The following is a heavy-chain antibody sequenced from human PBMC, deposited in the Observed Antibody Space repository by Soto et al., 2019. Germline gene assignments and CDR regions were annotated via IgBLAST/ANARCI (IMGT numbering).Heavy chain of an antibody. V-gene: IGHV4-31*03. Sequence: SETLSLTCTVSGGSISSGGYYWSWIRQHPGKGLEWIGYIYYSGSTYYNPSLKSRVTISVDTSKNQFSLKLSSVTAADTAVYYCARDSSPHTVVRGYYYYGMDVWGQGTTVTVSS. CDR1: GGSISSGGYY. J-gene: IGHJ6*02. CDR2: IYYSGST. D-gene: IGHD2-15*01. CDR3: ARDSSPHTVVRGYYYYGMDV.